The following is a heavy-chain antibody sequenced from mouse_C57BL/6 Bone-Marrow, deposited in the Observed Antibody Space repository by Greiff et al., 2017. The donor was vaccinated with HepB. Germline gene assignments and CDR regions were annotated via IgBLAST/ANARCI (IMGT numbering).Heavy chain of an antibody. CDR2: INPSNGGT. V-gene: IGHV1-53*01. CDR1: GYTFTSYW. CDR3: ARYYYGSRWYFDV. D-gene: IGHD1-1*01. J-gene: IGHJ1*03. Sequence: QVQLQQSGTELVKPGASVKLSCKASGYTFTSYWMHWVKQRPGQGLEWIGNINPSNGGTNYNEKFKSKATLTVDKSSSTAYMQLSSLTSEDSAVYFCARYYYGSRWYFDVWGTGTTVTVSS.